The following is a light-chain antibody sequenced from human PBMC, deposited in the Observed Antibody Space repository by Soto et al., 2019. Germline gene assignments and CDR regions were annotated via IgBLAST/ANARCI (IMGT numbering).Light chain of an antibody. CDR1: QSVDVY. CDR3: QQRLSWPPLT. Sequence: EVVLTQSPATLSLSPGERATLSCRASQSVDVYLAWYQQKPGQAPRLLIYDASNRAPGIPARFSGSGSGTDFTLTISRLEPEDFAVSYCQQRLSWPPLTFGGGTKVEIK. V-gene: IGKV3-11*01. J-gene: IGKJ4*01. CDR2: DAS.